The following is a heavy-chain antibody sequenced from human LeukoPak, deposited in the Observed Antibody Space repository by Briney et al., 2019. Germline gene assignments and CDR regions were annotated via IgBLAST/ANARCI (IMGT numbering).Heavy chain of an antibody. CDR1: GYTLTSYA. CDR3: ARAKDSSGRWDLNTQHNWFDP. Sequence: GSVKVSCKASGYTLTSYAMNWVRQAPGQGLEWMGWINTNTGNPTYAQGFTGRFVFSLDTSVSTAYLQISSLKAEDTAVYYCARAKDSSGRWDLNTQHNWFDPWGQGTLVTVSS. D-gene: IGHD6-19*01. V-gene: IGHV7-4-1*02. J-gene: IGHJ5*02. CDR2: INTNTGNP.